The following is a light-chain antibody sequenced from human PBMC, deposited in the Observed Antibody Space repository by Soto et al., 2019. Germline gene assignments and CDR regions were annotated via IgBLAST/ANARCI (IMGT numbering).Light chain of an antibody. V-gene: IGKV3-11*01. CDR1: QSVGSY. CDR3: QQLSHWPVT. CDR2: DAS. Sequence: EIVLTQSPATLSLSPGERATLSCRASQSVGSYLAWYHQKPGQAPRLLIYDASKRATGIPARFSGSGSGTDFTLTISSLEPEDCALYYCQQLSHWPVTCGPGTKVDIK. J-gene: IGKJ3*01.